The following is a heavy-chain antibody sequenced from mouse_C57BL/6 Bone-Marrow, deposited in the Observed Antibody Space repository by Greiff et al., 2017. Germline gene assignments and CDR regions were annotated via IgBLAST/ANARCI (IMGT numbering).Heavy chain of an antibody. J-gene: IGHJ1*03. D-gene: IGHD1-1*01. CDR1: GFNINDDY. CDR3: TPYYYGSSYGYFDV. CDR2: IDPENGDT. Sequence: VQLQQSGAELVRPGASVKLSCTASGFNINDDYMHWVKQRPEQGLEWIGWIDPENGDTVYASKFQGKATITADTSSNTAYLPLSSLTSEDTAVYYCTPYYYGSSYGYFDVWGTGTTVTVSS. V-gene: IGHV14-4*01.